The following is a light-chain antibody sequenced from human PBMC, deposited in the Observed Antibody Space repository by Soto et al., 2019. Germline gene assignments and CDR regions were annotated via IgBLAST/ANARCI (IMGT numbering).Light chain of an antibody. CDR2: EVS. CDR1: SSDVGNYKY. J-gene: IGLJ3*02. CDR3: SSYAGSNLWV. Sequence: QSALTQSPSASGSPGQSVTISCTGTSSDVGNYKYVSWYQQHQGKAPKLMIYEVSKRPSGVPDRFSGSKSGNTASLTVSGLQVEDEADYYCSSYAGSNLWVFGGGTKLTVL. V-gene: IGLV2-8*01.